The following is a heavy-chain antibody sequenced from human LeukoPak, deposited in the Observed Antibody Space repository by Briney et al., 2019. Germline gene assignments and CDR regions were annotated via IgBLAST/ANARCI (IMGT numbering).Heavy chain of an antibody. CDR3: ASNPLYYDSRGYLS. Sequence: ASVKVSCKASGYTFTSYGISWVRQAPGQGLEWMGWISAYNGNTNYAQNLQGRVTMTTDTSTSTAYMELRSLRSDDTAVYYCASNPLYYDSRGYLSWGQGTLVTVSS. J-gene: IGHJ5*02. CDR2: ISAYNGNT. V-gene: IGHV1-18*01. CDR1: GYTFTSYG. D-gene: IGHD3-22*01.